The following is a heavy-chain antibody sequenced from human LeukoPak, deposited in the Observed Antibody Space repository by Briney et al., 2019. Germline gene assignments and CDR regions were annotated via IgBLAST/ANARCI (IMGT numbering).Heavy chain of an antibody. J-gene: IGHJ4*02. CDR2: IYTSGST. CDR1: GGSISSGSYY. Sequence: TLSLTCTVSGGSISSGSYYWSWIRQPAGKGLEWIGRIYTSGSTNYNPSLKSRVTISVDTSENQFSLKLSSVTAADTAVYYCARDSEWQPIDYWGQGTLVTVSS. D-gene: IGHD3-3*01. V-gene: IGHV4-61*02. CDR3: ARDSEWQPIDY.